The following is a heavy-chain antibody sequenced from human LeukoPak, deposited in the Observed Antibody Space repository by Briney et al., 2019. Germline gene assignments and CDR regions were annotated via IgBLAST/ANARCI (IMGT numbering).Heavy chain of an antibody. J-gene: IGHJ4*02. CDR2: ISSSGNT. D-gene: IGHD6-13*01. CDR3: AKGRISEDGLDF. CDR1: GFTFSRSA. Sequence: GGSLRLSCAASGFTFSRSAMTWVRQTPGKGLDWVSSISSSGNTYYADSVKGRFTISRDNSKNMLYLQMNSLRAEDTAVYYCAKGRISEDGLDFWGQGTLVTVSS. V-gene: IGHV3-23*01.